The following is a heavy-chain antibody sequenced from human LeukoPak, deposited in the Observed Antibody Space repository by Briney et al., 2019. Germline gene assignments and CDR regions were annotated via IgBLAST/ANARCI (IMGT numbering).Heavy chain of an antibody. CDR2: ISSGSGSI. D-gene: IGHD6-13*01. V-gene: IGHV3-48*01. J-gene: IGHJ4*02. CDR3: ARKRESSSSWYGGLAY. Sequence: GWSLTLSCAASGFTFSSFSMIWVRQAPGKGLEWLSYISSGSGSIYYVDSVKGRFTISRDNAKNSLYLQMNSLRAEDTAVYYCARKRESSSSWYGGLAYWGQGTLVTVSS. CDR1: GFTFSSFS.